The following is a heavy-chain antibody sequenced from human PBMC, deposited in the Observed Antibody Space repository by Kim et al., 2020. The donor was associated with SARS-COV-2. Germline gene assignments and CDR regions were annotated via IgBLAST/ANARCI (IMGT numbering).Heavy chain of an antibody. CDR1: GFTFSSYG. J-gene: IGHJ4*02. V-gene: IGHV3-33*06. D-gene: IGHD3-22*01. Sequence: GGSLRLSCAASGFTFSSYGMHWVRQAPGKGLEWVAVIWYDGSNKYYADSVKGRFTISRDNSKNTLYLQMNSLRAEDTAVYYCAKSYDSSGYYYYFDYWGQGTLVTVSS. CDR2: IWYDGSNK. CDR3: AKSYDSSGYYYYFDY.